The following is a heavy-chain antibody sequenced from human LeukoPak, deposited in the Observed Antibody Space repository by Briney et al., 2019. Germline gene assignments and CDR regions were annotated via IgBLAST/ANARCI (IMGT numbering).Heavy chain of an antibody. CDR3: ARMDSSGWYPYY. CDR2: IYYSGST. V-gene: IGHV4-59*01. Sequence: KASETLSLTCTVSGGSISPYYWSWIRQPPGKGLEWIGCIYYSGSTNYNPSLKSRVTISVDTSKNQFSLKLNSVTAADTAVYYCARMDSSGWYPYYWGQGTLVTVSS. D-gene: IGHD6-19*01. J-gene: IGHJ4*02. CDR1: GGSISPYY.